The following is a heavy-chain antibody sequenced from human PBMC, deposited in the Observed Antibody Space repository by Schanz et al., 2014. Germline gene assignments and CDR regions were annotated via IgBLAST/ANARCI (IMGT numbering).Heavy chain of an antibody. CDR1: GFTFSDYA. CDR3: ARSPHYRERKQRSARPTTTNL. CDR2: ITSDGGGT. J-gene: IGHJ4*02. V-gene: IGHV3-64D*06. Sequence: EVQLVESGGGLVQPGGSLIISCSASGFTFSDYALHWVRQAPGKGLEYVSAITSDGGGTYYADSVKGRFIISRDTSRNMLFLQMSSLTSDYTAVYYCARSPHYRERKQRSARPTTTNLWGQGTLVTVFS. D-gene: IGHD1-26*01.